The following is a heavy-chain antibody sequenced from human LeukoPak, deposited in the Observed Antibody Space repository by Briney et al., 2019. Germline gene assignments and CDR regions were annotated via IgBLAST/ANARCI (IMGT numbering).Heavy chain of an antibody. V-gene: IGHV1-18*01. CDR1: GYTFTSYG. D-gene: IGHD6-13*01. CDR3: ARDFTGYSSSWHPIDY. Sequence: GASVKVSCKASGYTFTSYGISWVRQAPGQGLEWMGWISAYNGNTNYAQKLQGRVTMTTDTSTGTAYMELRSLRSDDTAVYYCARDFTGYSSSWHPIDYWGQGTLVTVSS. CDR2: ISAYNGNT. J-gene: IGHJ4*02.